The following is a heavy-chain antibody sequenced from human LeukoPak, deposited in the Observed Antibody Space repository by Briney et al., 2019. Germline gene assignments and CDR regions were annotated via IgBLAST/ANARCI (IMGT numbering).Heavy chain of an antibody. J-gene: IGHJ1*01. CDR2: IRYDGSNK. CDR3: AKDRYCSSTSCYLHFRH. CDR1: GFTFSSYG. D-gene: IGHD2-2*01. Sequence: GGSLRLSCAASGFTFSSYGMHWVRQAPGKGLEWVAFIRYDGSNKYYADSVKGRFTISRDNSKNTLYLQMNSLRAEDTAVYYCAKDRYCSSTSCYLHFRHWGQGTLVTVSS. V-gene: IGHV3-30*02.